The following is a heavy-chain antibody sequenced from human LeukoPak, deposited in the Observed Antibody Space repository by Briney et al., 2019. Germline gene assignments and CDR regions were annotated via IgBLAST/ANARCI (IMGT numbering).Heavy chain of an antibody. Sequence: ASVKVSCKASGYTFTSYGISWVRQAPGQGLEWMGWISAYNGNTNYAQKLQGRVTITADESTSTAYMELSSLRSEDTAVYYCASHYDSSGYHAFDIWGQGTMVTVSS. CDR3: ASHYDSSGYHAFDI. CDR1: GYTFTSYG. V-gene: IGHV1-18*01. D-gene: IGHD3-22*01. J-gene: IGHJ3*02. CDR2: ISAYNGNT.